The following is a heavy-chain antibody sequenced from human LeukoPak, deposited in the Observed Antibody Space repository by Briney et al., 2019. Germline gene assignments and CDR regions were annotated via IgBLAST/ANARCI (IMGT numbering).Heavy chain of an antibody. CDR1: GFTFSSYA. CDR3: VKGGDYYGSGRPDY. D-gene: IGHD3-10*01. J-gene: IGHJ4*02. Sequence: SGGSLRLSCAASGFTFSSYAMSWVRQAPGKGLEWVSAISGSGGSTYYADSVKGRFTISRDNSNNTLYLQMNNLRAEDTAFFYCVKGGDYYGSGRPDYWGQATLVTVSS. CDR2: ISGSGGST. V-gene: IGHV3-23*01.